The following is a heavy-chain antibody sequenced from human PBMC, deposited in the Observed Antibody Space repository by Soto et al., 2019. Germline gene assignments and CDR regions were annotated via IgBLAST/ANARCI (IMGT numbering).Heavy chain of an antibody. D-gene: IGHD1-1*01. Sequence: QVQLVQSGTEVKKPGTSVMLSCKASGYTFSTYYIHWVRQAPGQGLEWMGVINPAVGSTGFAQNIQDRFTMTKDTSTSTVYMERRSLKAEDTAVYYCARGDMTTRSPCTDWGQGTLVSVSP. J-gene: IGHJ4*02. CDR1: GYTFSTYY. CDR2: INPAVGST. CDR3: ARGDMTTRSPCTD. V-gene: IGHV1-46*01.